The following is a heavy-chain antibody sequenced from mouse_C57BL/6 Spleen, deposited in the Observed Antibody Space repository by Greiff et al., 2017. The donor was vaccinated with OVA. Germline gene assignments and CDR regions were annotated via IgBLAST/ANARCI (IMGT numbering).Heavy chain of an antibody. CDR2: IYPGDGDT. V-gene: IGHV1-80*01. Sequence: QVQLQQSGAELVKPGASVKISCKASGYAFSSYWMNWVKQRPGKGLEWIGQIYPGDGDTNYNGKFKGKATLTADKSSSTAYMQLSSLTSEDSAVYFCARDYYGSSSYFDDWGQGTTLTVSS. CDR1: GYAFSSYW. J-gene: IGHJ2*01. CDR3: ARDYYGSSSYFDD. D-gene: IGHD1-1*01.